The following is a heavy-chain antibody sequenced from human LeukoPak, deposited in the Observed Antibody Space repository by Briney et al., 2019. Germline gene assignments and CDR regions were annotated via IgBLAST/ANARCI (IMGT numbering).Heavy chain of an antibody. Sequence: EASVKVSCKASGYTFTSYGISWVRQAPGQGLERMGWISAYNGNTNYAQKLQGRVTMTTDTSTSTAYMELRSLRSDDTAVYYCARVLTVDHYFDYWGQGTLVTVSS. V-gene: IGHV1-18*01. CDR3: ARVLTVDHYFDY. CDR1: GYTFTSYG. D-gene: IGHD5-12*01. CDR2: ISAYNGNT. J-gene: IGHJ4*02.